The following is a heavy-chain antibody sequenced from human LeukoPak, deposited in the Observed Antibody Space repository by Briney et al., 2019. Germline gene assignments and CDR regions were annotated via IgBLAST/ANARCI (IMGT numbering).Heavy chain of an antibody. V-gene: IGHV4-59*08. J-gene: IGHJ3*02. Sequence: KPSETLSLTCTVSGGSISSYYWSWIRQPPGKGLEWIGYIYYSGSTNYNPSLKSRVTISVDTSKNQFSLKLSSVTAADTAVYYCARRHYYDSSGYYYGDAFDIWGQGTMVTVSS. CDR2: IYYSGST. D-gene: IGHD3-22*01. CDR1: GGSISSYY. CDR3: ARRHYYDSSGYYYGDAFDI.